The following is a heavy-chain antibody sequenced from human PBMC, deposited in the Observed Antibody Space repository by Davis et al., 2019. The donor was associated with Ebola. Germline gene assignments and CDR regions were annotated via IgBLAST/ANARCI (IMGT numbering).Heavy chain of an antibody. D-gene: IGHD4-17*01. Sequence: SVNVSCKASGGTFSSYAISWVRQAPGQGLEWMGGTIPIFGTANYAQKFQGRVTITADESTSTAYMELSSLRSEDTAVYYCARAHDYGDYGGAYWGQGTLVTVSS. CDR3: ARAHDYGDYGGAY. J-gene: IGHJ4*02. V-gene: IGHV1-69*13. CDR2: TIPIFGTA. CDR1: GGTFSSYA.